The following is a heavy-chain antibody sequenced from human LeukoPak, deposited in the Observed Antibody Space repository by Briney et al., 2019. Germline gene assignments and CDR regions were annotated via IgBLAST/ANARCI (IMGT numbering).Heavy chain of an antibody. J-gene: IGHJ4*02. V-gene: IGHV3-66*01. CDR2: IYSGGST. CDR3: ARFLDYYDSSGFEY. Sequence: GGSLTLTCAASGFTISSNYMSWVRQAPGKGLEWVSVIYSGGSTYYADSVKGRFTISRDNSKNTLYLQMNSLRAEDTAVYYCARFLDYYDSSGFEYWGQGTLVTVSS. CDR1: GFTISSNY. D-gene: IGHD3-22*01.